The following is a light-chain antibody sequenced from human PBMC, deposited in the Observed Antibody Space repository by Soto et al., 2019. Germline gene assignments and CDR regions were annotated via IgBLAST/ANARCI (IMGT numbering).Light chain of an antibody. CDR3: QTWVTGIVV. J-gene: IGLJ2*01. V-gene: IGLV4-69*01. CDR2: LNIDGSH. Sequence: QLVLTQSPSASASLGASVKLTCTLSSGHSSYAIAWHQQQPEKGPRYLMNLNIDGSHSKGDGIPDRFSGSSSGAERYLTISSLRSEDEADYYCQTWVTGIVVFGGGTKVTAL. CDR1: SGHSSYA.